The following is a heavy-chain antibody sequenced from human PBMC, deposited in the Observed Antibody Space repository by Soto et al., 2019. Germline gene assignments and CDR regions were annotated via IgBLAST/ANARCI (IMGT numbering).Heavy chain of an antibody. J-gene: IGHJ3*02. V-gene: IGHV3-21*01. CDR1: GFTFGDYA. CDR2: ISSSSSYI. D-gene: IGHD3-22*01. CDR3: AGLSDSRITMIVVALDAFDI. Sequence: RRLSCTASGFTFGDYAMSWVRQAPGKGLEWVSSISSSSSYIYYADSVKGRFTISRDNAKNSLYLQMNSLRAEDTAVYYCAGLSDSRITMIVVALDAFDIWGQGTMVTVSS.